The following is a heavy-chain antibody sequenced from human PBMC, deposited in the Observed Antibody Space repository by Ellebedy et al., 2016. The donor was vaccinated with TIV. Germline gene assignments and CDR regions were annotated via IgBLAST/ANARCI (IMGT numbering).Heavy chain of an antibody. D-gene: IGHD6-19*01. CDR3: AKGSSGGRPYYFDY. CDR1: GFAFGSYA. V-gene: IGHV3-23*01. CDR2: ITDYGGDT. Sequence: GGSLRLSXVASGFAFGSYAMSWVRQGPGKGLDWVSAITDYGGDTYHADSVKGRFSISRDNAKSTLYLQMNSVRAEDTAIYYCAKGSSGGRPYYFDYWGQGTLVTVSS. J-gene: IGHJ4*02.